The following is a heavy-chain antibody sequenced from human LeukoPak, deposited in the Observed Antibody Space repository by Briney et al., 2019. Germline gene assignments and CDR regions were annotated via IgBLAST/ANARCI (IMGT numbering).Heavy chain of an antibody. CDR1: GFTFGNYW. J-gene: IGHJ6*02. Sequence: GSLRLSCAASGFTFGNYWMGWVRQAPGKGLEWVSSISSSSSYIYYADSLKGRFTISRDNAKNSLYLQMNSLRAEDTAVYYCARGRLVPAAIIVVDGMDVWGQGTTVTVSS. CDR3: ARGRLVPAAIIVVDGMDV. D-gene: IGHD2-2*01. V-gene: IGHV3-21*01. CDR2: ISSSSSYI.